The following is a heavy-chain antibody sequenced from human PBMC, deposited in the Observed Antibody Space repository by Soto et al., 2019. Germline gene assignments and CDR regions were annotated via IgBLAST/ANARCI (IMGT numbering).Heavy chain of an antibody. Sequence: GASVKVSCKASGYTFTSYDINWVRQATGQGLEWMGWMNPNSGNTGYAQKFQGRVTMTRNTSISTAYMELSSLRSEDTAVYYCARGVLELREDDYYYYYYMDVWGKGTTV. J-gene: IGHJ6*03. D-gene: IGHD1-7*01. V-gene: IGHV1-8*01. CDR1: GYTFTSYD. CDR3: ARGVLELREDDYYYYYYMDV. CDR2: MNPNSGNT.